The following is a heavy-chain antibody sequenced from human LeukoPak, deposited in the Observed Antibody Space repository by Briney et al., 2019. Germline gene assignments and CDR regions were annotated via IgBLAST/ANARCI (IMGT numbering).Heavy chain of an antibody. CDR2: IYYSGGT. V-gene: IGHV4-59*08. D-gene: IGHD3-3*01. CDR3: ARQPYYDFPFNYFDY. J-gene: IGHJ4*02. Sequence: PSETLSLTCTVSGGSISSYYWSWIRQPPGRGLEWIGCIYYSGGTKYNPSLTSRVTISVDTSKNQFSLKLSSVTAADTAVYYCARQPYYDFPFNYFDYWGQGTLVTVSS. CDR1: GGSISSYY.